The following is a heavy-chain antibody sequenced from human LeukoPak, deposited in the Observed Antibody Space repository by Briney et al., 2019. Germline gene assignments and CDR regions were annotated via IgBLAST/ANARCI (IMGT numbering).Heavy chain of an antibody. CDR3: GRDPSIWFGESYYFDY. CDR1: GFTFSSYA. D-gene: IGHD3-10*01. V-gene: IGHV3-30-3*01. Sequence: GGSLRLSCAASGFTFSSYAMHWVRQAPGKGLEWVAVISYDGSNKYYADSVKGRFTISRDNSKNTLYLQMNSLRAEDTAVYYCGRDPSIWFGESYYFDYWGQGTLVTVSS. CDR2: ISYDGSNK. J-gene: IGHJ4*02.